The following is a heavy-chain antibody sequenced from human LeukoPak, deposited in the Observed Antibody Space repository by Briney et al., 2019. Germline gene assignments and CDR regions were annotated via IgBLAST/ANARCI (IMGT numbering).Heavy chain of an antibody. Sequence: ASVKVSCKASGGTFSSYAISWVRQAPGQGLEWMGGIIPIFGTANYAQKFQGRVTITADKSTSTAYMELSSLRSEDTAVYYCARADTAMVTHNYCYYYMDVWGKGTTVTVSS. CDR2: IIPIFGTA. J-gene: IGHJ6*03. CDR3: ARADTAMVTHNYCYYYMDV. CDR1: GGTFSSYA. V-gene: IGHV1-69*06. D-gene: IGHD5-18*01.